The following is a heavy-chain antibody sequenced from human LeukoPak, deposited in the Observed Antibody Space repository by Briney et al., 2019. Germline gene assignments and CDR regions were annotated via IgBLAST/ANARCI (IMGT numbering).Heavy chain of an antibody. J-gene: IGHJ4*02. D-gene: IGHD6-13*01. CDR3: ARDQEQQLADYFDY. CDR2: ISSSSSTI. V-gene: IGHV3-48*01. CDR1: GFTFSSYS. Sequence: PGGSLRLSCAASGFTFSSYSMNWVRQAPGKGLEWVSCISSSSSTIYYADSVKGRFTISKDNAKNSLYLQMNSLRAEDTAVYYCARDQEQQLADYFDYWGQGTLVTVSS.